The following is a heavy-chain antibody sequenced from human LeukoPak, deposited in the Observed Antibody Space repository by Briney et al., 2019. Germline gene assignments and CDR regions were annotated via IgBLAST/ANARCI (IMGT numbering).Heavy chain of an antibody. CDR3: ARDQMSPYYYYYMDV. J-gene: IGHJ6*03. D-gene: IGHD5-24*01. CDR2: IKQDGSEK. V-gene: IGHV3-7*01. CDR1: GFTFSGYG. Sequence: PGGTLRLSCAASGFTFSGYGMSWVRQAPGKGLEWVANIKQDGSEKYYVDSVKGRFTISRDNAKNSLYLQMNSLRAEDTAVYYCARDQMSPYYYYYMDVWGKGTTVTVSS.